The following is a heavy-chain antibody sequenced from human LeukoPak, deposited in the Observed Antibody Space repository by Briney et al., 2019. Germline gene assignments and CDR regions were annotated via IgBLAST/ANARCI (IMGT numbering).Heavy chain of an antibody. CDR1: GFTFNKYA. Sequence: GGSLRLSCAASGFTFNKYAMSWVRQSPGKGLEWVSAIGRSGANSYYATSVKGRFSVSRDNTKNTFHLQMNSLRAEDTAVYYCARVPAGVIGMKDAFDIWGQGTMVTVSS. CDR2: IGRSGANS. J-gene: IGHJ3*02. V-gene: IGHV3-23*01. D-gene: IGHD3-16*02. CDR3: ARVPAGVIGMKDAFDI.